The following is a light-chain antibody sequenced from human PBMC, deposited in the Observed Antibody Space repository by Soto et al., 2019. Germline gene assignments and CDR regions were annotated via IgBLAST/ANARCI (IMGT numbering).Light chain of an antibody. CDR2: DAS. CDR1: QSVSSY. Sequence: EIAMTQSPATLSVSPGERATLSCRASQSVSSYLAWYQQKPGQAPRLLIYDASNRATGIPDRFIGSGSGTDFTLTISRLEPEDFAVYYCQHYVTPLTTFGQGTKVDIK. J-gene: IGKJ1*01. V-gene: IGKV3-11*01. CDR3: QHYVTPLTT.